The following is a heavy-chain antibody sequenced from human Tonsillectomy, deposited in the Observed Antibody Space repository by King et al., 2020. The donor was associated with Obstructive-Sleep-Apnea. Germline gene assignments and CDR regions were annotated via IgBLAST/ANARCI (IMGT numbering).Heavy chain of an antibody. V-gene: IGHV4-30-4*01. CDR2: SYYSGCT. D-gene: IGHD3-10*01. J-gene: IGHJ4*02. Sequence: QLQESGPGLVKPSQTLSLTCTVSGCSLSSGDYYWSWIRQPPGKGLECIGYSYYSGCTYYNPSLKSRVTISVDTAKNQFSLKLSSVTAADTAVYYCARSGGSGSLPLYYFDHWGQGTLVTVSS. CDR3: ARSGGSGSLPLYYFDH. CDR1: GCSLSSGDYY.